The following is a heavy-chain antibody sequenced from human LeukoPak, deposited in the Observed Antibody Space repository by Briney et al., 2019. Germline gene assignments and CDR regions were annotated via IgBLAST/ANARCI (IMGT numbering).Heavy chain of an antibody. D-gene: IGHD5-18*01. J-gene: IGHJ4*02. CDR3: AKDPTRGYSYGW. Sequence: GGSLRLSCAASGFTFSDYYMSWMRQAPGKGLEWVSYISSSGSTIYYADSVKGRFTISRDNAKNSLYLQMNSLRAEDTAVYYCAKDPTRGYSYGWWGQGTLVTVSS. V-gene: IGHV3-11*01. CDR2: ISSSGSTI. CDR1: GFTFSDYY.